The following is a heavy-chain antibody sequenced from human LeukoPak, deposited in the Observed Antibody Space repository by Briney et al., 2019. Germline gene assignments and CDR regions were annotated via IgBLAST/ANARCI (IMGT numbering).Heavy chain of an antibody. CDR1: GYTFTGYY. Sequence: GASVKVSCKASGYTFTGYYMHWVRQAPGQGLEWMGWINPNSGGTNYAQKFQGRVTMTRDTSISTAYMELSRLRSDDTAVYYCARDRGSSSLIDYYYYMDVWGKGTTVTVSS. J-gene: IGHJ6*03. D-gene: IGHD6-6*01. V-gene: IGHV1-2*02. CDR3: ARDRGSSSLIDYYYYMDV. CDR2: INPNSGGT.